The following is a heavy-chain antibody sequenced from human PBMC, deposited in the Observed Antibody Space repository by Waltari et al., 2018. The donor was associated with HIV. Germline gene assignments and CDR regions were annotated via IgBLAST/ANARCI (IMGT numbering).Heavy chain of an antibody. CDR3: ARSYDYGGNPIYYGMDV. J-gene: IGHJ6*02. CDR2: MNPNSGNT. V-gene: IGHV1-8*01. Sequence: QVQLVQSGAEVKKPGASVKVSCKASGYTFTSYDINWVRQATGQGLEWMGWMNPNSGNTGYAQKFQGRVTRTRNTSISTAYMERSSLRSEDTAVYDCARSYDYGGNPIYYGMDVWGQGTTVTVSS. D-gene: IGHD4-17*01. CDR1: GYTFTSYD.